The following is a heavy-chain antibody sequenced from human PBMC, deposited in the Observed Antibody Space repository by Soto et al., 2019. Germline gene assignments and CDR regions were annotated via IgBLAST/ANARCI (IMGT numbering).Heavy chain of an antibody. J-gene: IGHJ6*02. Sequence: SETRSLTCAVYGGSFSGYYWSGIRQPPGEGLEWIGEINHSGSTNYNPSLKSRVTISLDTSKNQFSLKLSSVTAADTAVYYCARGGYYGSGSYYVMDVWGQGTTVTVS. V-gene: IGHV4-34*01. D-gene: IGHD3-10*01. CDR3: ARGGYYGSGSYYVMDV. CDR1: GGSFSGYY. CDR2: INHSGST.